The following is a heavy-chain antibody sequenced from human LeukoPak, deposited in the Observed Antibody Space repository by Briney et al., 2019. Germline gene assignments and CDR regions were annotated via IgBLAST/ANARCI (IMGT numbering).Heavy chain of an antibody. CDR2: MNPNSGNT. Sequence: PTVRVSCKVSGYTFTSYDINRVRQAPGPGVEGMGWMNPNSGNTAYAQKFQGRVTMTRNTSTSTAYMELISLRSEGTSMYYCARGAYAMDVCGPGATVTVSS. CDR1: GYTFTSYD. J-gene: IGHJ6*02. V-gene: IGHV1-8*01. CDR3: ARGAYAMDV.